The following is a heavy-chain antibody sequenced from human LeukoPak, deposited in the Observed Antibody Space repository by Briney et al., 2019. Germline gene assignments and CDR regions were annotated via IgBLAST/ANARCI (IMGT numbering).Heavy chain of an antibody. CDR2: IYHSGST. CDR3: ARWDTVGYFDC. CDR1: GYSISSGYY. D-gene: IGHD4-23*01. J-gene: IGHJ4*02. Sequence: PSETLSLTCAVSGYSISSGYYWGWIRQPPGKGLEWIGSIYHSGSTYYNPSLKSRVTISVDTSKNQFSLKLSSVTAADTAVYYCARWDTVGYFDCWGQGTLVTVSS. V-gene: IGHV4-38-2*01.